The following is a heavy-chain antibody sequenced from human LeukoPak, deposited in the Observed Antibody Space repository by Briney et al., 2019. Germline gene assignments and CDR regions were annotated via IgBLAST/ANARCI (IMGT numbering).Heavy chain of an antibody. J-gene: IGHJ4*02. V-gene: IGHV1-2*02. CDR1: GYTFTGYY. D-gene: IGHD6-13*01. Sequence: GASVKVSCKASGYTFTGYYMHWVRQAPGQGLEWMGWINPNSGGTNYAQKFQGRVTMTRDTSTSTVYMELSSLRSEDTAVYYCARFIAAAGIDYWGQGTLVTVSS. CDR2: INPNSGGT. CDR3: ARFIAAAGIDY.